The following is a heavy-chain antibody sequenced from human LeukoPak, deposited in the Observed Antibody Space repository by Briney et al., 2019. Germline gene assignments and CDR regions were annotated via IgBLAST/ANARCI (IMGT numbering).Heavy chain of an antibody. CDR1: GGSISGYY. CDR3: GGGGGYNTFDY. V-gene: IGHV4-59*01. Sequence: SETLSLTCTVSGGSISGYYWSWIRQPPGKGLEWIGFIFYTGSTNYNPSLKTRVTISVDTSKNQFSLRLSSVTAADTPFYSCGGGGGYNTFDYWGQGTLVTVSS. CDR2: IFYTGST. J-gene: IGHJ4*02. D-gene: IGHD5-24*01.